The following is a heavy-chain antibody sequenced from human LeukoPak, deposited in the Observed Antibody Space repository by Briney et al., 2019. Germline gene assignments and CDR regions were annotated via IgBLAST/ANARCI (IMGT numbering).Heavy chain of an antibody. J-gene: IGHJ4*02. Sequence: ASVKVSCKASGYSFTSYDINWVRQATGQGLEWMGWMNPNSGNTGYAKKFRGRVTITRNTSITTAYMELSSLRSEDTAVYYCARGQGCTSFSCPYFFDYWGQGTLVTVSS. CDR1: GYSFTSYD. D-gene: IGHD2-2*01. V-gene: IGHV1-8*03. CDR3: ARGQGCTSFSCPYFFDY. CDR2: MNPNSGNT.